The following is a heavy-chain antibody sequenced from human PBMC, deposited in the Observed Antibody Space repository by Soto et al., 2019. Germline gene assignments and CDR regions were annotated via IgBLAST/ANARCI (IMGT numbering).Heavy chain of an antibody. Sequence: QVQLQESGPGLVKPSETLSLTCTVSGAPINSGGYYWSWIRQYPGKGLEWIGYISYSGTTFYNPSFKGRVTVSVDTSKNQFSLKLSSVTAADTAVYYCASRVRGGDYFAVFDYWGQGILVTVSS. CDR3: ASRVRGGDYFAVFDY. D-gene: IGHD2-21*02. J-gene: IGHJ4*02. CDR1: GAPINSGGYY. V-gene: IGHV4-31*03. CDR2: ISYSGTT.